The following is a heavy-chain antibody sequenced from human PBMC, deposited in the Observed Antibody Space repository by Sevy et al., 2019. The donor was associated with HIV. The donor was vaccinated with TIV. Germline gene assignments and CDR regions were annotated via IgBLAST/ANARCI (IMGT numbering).Heavy chain of an antibody. CDR1: GFTFSSYE. J-gene: IGHJ3*02. D-gene: IGHD5-18*01. CDR2: ISSSGSTI. Sequence: GGSLRLSCAASGFTFSSYEMNWVRQAPGKGLEWVSYISSSGSTIYYADSVKGRFTISRDNAKNSLYLQMNSLRAEDTAIYYCARVVDVDTSMVSAFDIWGQGTMVTVSS. CDR3: ARVVDVDTSMVSAFDI. V-gene: IGHV3-48*03.